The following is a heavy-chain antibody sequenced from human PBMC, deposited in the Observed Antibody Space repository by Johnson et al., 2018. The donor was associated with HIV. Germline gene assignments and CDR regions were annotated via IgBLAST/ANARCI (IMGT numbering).Heavy chain of an antibody. Sequence: VQLVESGGGLVQPGGSLRLSCAASGFTVSSNYMSWVRQAPGKGLERGSVIYSGGSTYYADSVKGRFTISRDNSKNTLYLQMNSLRAEDTAVYYCAREGLEGAFDIWGQGTMVTVSS. J-gene: IGHJ3*02. D-gene: IGHD3-22*01. V-gene: IGHV3-66*02. CDR1: GFTVSSNY. CDR3: AREGLEGAFDI. CDR2: IYSGGST.